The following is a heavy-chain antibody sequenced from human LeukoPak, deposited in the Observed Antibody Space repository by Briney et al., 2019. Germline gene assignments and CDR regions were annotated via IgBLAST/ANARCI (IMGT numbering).Heavy chain of an antibody. D-gene: IGHD1-1*01. V-gene: IGHV4-4*07. CDR2: IYTSGST. CDR1: GGSISSYY. Sequence: KASETLSLTCTVSGGSISSYYWSWIRQPAGKGLEWIGRIYTSGSTNYNPSLKSRVIMSVATSKNQFSLKLSSVTAADTAVYYCARQGRWNDENWFDPWGQGTLVTVSS. J-gene: IGHJ5*02. CDR3: ARQGRWNDENWFDP.